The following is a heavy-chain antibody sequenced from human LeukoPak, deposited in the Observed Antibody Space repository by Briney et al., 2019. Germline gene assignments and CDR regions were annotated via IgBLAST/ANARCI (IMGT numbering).Heavy chain of an antibody. CDR1: GGTFSSYA. CDR2: IIPIFGTA. V-gene: IGHV1-69*13. J-gene: IGHJ6*02. D-gene: IGHD4-17*01. CDR3: ARMAILYGDYGYYGMEV. Sequence: SVKVSCKASGGTFSSYAISWVRQAPGQGLEWMGGIIPIFGTANYAQKFQGRVTITADESTSTAYMELSSLRSEDTAVYYCARMAILYGDYGYYGMEVWGQGTTVTVSS.